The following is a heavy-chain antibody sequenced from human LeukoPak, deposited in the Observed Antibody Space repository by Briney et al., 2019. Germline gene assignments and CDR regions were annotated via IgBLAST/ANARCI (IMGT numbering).Heavy chain of an antibody. CDR3: VTMVRGVIFSAAFDI. D-gene: IGHD3-10*01. J-gene: IGHJ3*02. V-gene: IGHV1-2*02. CDR2: INPNSGGT. Sequence: SVKVSCKASGYTFTGYYMHWVRQAPGQGLEWMGWINPNSGGTNYAKKFPGRVTMTRDTSISTAYMELRRLRSDDTAVYYCVTMVRGVIFSAAFDIWGQGTMVTVSS. CDR1: GYTFTGYY.